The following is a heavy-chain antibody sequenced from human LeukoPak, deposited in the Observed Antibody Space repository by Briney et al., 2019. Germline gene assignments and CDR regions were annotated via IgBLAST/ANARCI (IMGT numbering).Heavy chain of an antibody. CDR1: GDSVSSNSAA. Sequence: QTLSLTCAISGDSVSSNSAAWNWIRQSPSRGLEWLGRTYYRSKWYNDYAVSVKSRITINPDTSKNQFSLQLNSVTPEDTAVYYCARDNDMVRGVPLDYWGQGTLVTVSS. CDR2: TYYRSKWYN. V-gene: IGHV6-1*01. D-gene: IGHD3-10*01. J-gene: IGHJ4*02. CDR3: ARDNDMVRGVPLDY.